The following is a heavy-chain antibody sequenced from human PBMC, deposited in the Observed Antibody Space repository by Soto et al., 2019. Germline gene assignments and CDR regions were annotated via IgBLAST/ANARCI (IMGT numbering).Heavy chain of an antibody. J-gene: IGHJ5*02. Sequence: QVQLQESGPGLVKPSETLSLTRAVSGVSIKTYYWSWIRKPAGKGLEWIGRIYTTGSANHNPSLKSRVTMSVDTSKNQVSLKLTSVTAADAGVYYCARDDYYDSNNWFDPWGQGILVTVSS. CDR2: IYTTGSA. CDR1: GVSIKTYY. CDR3: ARDDYYDSNNWFDP. D-gene: IGHD3-9*01. V-gene: IGHV4-4*07.